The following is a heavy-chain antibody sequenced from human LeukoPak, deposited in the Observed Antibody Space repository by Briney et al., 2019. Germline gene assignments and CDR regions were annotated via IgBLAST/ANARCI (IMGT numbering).Heavy chain of an antibody. D-gene: IGHD5-12*01. CDR3: ARDRGYSGYDFDY. CDR2: ISSSSSYI. Sequence: GGSLRLSCAASGFTFSSYSMNWVRQAPGEGLEWVSSISSSSSYIYYADSVKGRFTISRDNAKNSLYLQMNSLRAEDTAVYYCARDRGYSGYDFDYWGQGTLVTVSS. V-gene: IGHV3-21*01. CDR1: GFTFSSYS. J-gene: IGHJ4*02.